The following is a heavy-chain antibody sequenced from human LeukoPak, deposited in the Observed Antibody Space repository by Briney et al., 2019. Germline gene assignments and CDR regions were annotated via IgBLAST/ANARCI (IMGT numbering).Heavy chain of an antibody. Sequence: PGGSLRLSCAASGFTFGSFSMTWVRQAQGKGLEWVSTISSRGSGTYIYYADSVKGRFTISRDNAKNSLYLQMNSLRAEDTAVYYCARDPGRSGGSSYSDYWGQGTLVTVSS. D-gene: IGHD2-15*01. J-gene: IGHJ4*02. V-gene: IGHV3-21*01. CDR3: ARDPGRSGGSSYSDY. CDR1: GFTFGSFS. CDR2: ISSRGSGTYI.